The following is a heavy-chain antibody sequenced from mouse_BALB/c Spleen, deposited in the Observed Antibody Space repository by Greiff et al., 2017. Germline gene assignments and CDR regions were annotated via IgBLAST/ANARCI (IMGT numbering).Heavy chain of an antibody. V-gene: IGHV6-6*02. CDR2: IRLKSNNYAT. CDR1: GFTFSNYW. J-gene: IGHJ4*01. D-gene: IGHD2-1*01. Sequence: EVHLVESGGGLVQPGGSMKLSCVASGFTFSNYWMNWVRQSPEKGLEWVAEIRLKSNNYATHYAESVKGRFTISRDDSKSSVYLQMNNLRAEDTGIYYCTREGGNYYYYAMDYWGQGTSVTVSS. CDR3: TREGGNYYYYAMDY.